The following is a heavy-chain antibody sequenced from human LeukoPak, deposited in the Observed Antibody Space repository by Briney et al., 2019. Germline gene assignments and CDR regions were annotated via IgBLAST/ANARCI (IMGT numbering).Heavy chain of an antibody. CDR1: GGTFISYA. J-gene: IGHJ4*02. CDR2: IIPIFGTA. CDR3: ARPAATYSAAFDY. V-gene: IGHV1-69*01. Sequence: SVKVSCKASGGTFISYAISWVRQAPGQGLEWMGGIIPIFGTANYAQKYQGRVTITADESTSTAYMELSSLRSEDTAVYYCARPAATYSAAFDYWGQGTLVTVSS. D-gene: IGHD2-2*01.